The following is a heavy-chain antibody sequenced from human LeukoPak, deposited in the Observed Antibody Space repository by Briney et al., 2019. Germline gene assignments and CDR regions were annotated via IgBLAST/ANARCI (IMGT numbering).Heavy chain of an antibody. Sequence: GGSLRLSCAASGFTFSSYSMNWVRQAPGKGLEWVSSISSSSSYIYYADSVKGRFTISRDNAKNSPYLQMNSLRAEDTAVYYCARESTVGAYPHWGQGTLVTVSS. J-gene: IGHJ4*02. V-gene: IGHV3-21*01. D-gene: IGHD1-26*01. CDR2: ISSSSSYI. CDR1: GFTFSSYS. CDR3: ARESTVGAYPH.